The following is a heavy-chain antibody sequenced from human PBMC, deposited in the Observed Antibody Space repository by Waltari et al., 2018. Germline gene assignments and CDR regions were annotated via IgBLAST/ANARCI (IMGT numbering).Heavy chain of an antibody. V-gene: IGHV3-30-3*01. D-gene: IGHD3-22*01. J-gene: IGHJ4*02. CDR2: ISYDGSHK. Sequence: QVQLVESGGGVVPPGRSLRLSCAASGFTFSRYAMHWVRQAPGKGLEWVAVISYDGSHKYYADSVKGRFTISRDSSKNTLFLQMNSLRVEDTAVYYCARDIAYHDSSGYYPYYFDYWGQGALVTVSS. CDR3: ARDIAYHDSSGYYPYYFDY. CDR1: GFTFSRYA.